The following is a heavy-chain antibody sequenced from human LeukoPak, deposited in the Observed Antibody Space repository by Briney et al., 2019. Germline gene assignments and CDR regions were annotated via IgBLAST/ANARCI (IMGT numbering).Heavy chain of an antibody. CDR3: ARPNNYYDSSGYYYSFDY. CDR1: GYTFTSYG. Sequence: ASVTVSCKASGYTFTSYGISWVRQAPGQGLEWMGWISAYNGNTNHAQKLQGRVTMTTDTSTSTAYMELRSLRSDDTAVYYCARPNNYYDSSGYYYSFDYWGQGTLVTVSS. V-gene: IGHV1-18*01. CDR2: ISAYNGNT. J-gene: IGHJ4*02. D-gene: IGHD3-22*01.